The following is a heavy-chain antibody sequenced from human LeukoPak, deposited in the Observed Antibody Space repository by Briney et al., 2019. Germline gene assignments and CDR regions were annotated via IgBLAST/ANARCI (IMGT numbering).Heavy chain of an antibody. Sequence: GGSLRLSCAASGFTFSSYGLHWVRQAPGKGLEWVAVIWSDGINENYADSVKGRFTISRDNSKNTVDLQMNSLRVEDTAVYYCARTLKWTLVGFDYWGQGTLVTVSS. V-gene: IGHV3-33*01. D-gene: IGHD1-26*01. J-gene: IGHJ4*02. CDR3: ARTLKWTLVGFDY. CDR1: GFTFSSYG. CDR2: IWSDGINE.